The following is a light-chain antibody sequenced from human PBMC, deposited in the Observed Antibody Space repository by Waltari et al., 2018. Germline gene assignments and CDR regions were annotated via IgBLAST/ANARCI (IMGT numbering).Light chain of an antibody. J-gene: IGKJ1*01. CDR1: QSVSSNY. CDR3: QQYGSSRGT. CDR2: GAS. V-gene: IGKV3-20*01. Sequence: EIVLTQSPGTLSLSPGERATLSCRASQSVSSNYLAWYQQKPGQAPRLLIYGASSRSTGIPERFSGSGSGIDFTLTISRLEPEDFAVYYCQQYGSSRGTFGQGTKVEIK.